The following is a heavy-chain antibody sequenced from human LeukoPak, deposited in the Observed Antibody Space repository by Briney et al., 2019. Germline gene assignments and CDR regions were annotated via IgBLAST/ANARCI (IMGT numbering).Heavy chain of an antibody. CDR2: IKSKTDGGTI. V-gene: IGHV3-15*01. Sequence: PGGSLRLSCAASGFTFNNAWMSWVRQAPGKGLEWVGRIKSKTDGGTIDYAAPVKGRFTISRDGSKNTLFLQMNGLKIEDTAVYYCSTGRDGYSYFDYWGQGTLVTVPS. CDR3: STGRDGYSYFDY. CDR1: GFTFNNAW. D-gene: IGHD5-24*01. J-gene: IGHJ4*02.